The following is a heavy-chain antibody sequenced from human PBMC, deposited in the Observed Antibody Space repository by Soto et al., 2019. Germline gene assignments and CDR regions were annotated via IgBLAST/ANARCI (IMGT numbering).Heavy chain of an antibody. CDR1: GVSINDYY. CDR3: ARWNEGIDY. Sequence: QVQLQESGPGLVKPSETLSLTCTVSGVSINDYYWSWMRQPPGKGLQFVGFIYYTGATDYNPSLMSRVTLSLDTSRKQASVRLSSVTAADTAIYYCARWNEGIDYWGQGALVIVSS. D-gene: IGHD1-1*01. CDR2: IYYTGAT. J-gene: IGHJ4*02. V-gene: IGHV4-59*01.